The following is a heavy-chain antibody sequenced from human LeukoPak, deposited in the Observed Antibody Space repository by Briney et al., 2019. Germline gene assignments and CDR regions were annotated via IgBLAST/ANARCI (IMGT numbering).Heavy chain of an antibody. Sequence: GASVKVSCKASGYTFTGYYMHWVRQAPGQGLEWMGWINPNSGGTNYAQKSQGRVTMTRDTSISTAYMELSSLRSEDTAVYYCARGLPGYSYGYGYNWFDPWGQGTLVTVSS. J-gene: IGHJ5*02. CDR1: GYTFTGYY. CDR2: INPNSGGT. CDR3: ARGLPGYSYGYGYNWFDP. V-gene: IGHV1-2*02. D-gene: IGHD5-18*01.